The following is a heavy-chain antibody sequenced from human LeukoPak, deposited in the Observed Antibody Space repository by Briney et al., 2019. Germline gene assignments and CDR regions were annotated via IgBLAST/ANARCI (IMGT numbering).Heavy chain of an antibody. CDR1: GFTFSSYA. V-gene: IGHV3-30-3*02. CDR3: AKSNYFDSGGYYFFDY. J-gene: IGHJ4*02. D-gene: IGHD3-22*01. CDR2: ISYDGGNT. Sequence: GGSLRLSCAASGFTFSSYAMSWVRQAPGKGLEWVAEISYDGGNTYYADSVKGRFTISRDNSKNTLYLQMNSLRAEDTAVYYCAKSNYFDSGGYYFFDYWGQGTLVTVSS.